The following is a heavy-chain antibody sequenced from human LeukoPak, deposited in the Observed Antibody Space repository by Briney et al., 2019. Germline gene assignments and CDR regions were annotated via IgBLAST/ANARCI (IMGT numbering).Heavy chain of an antibody. CDR3: AVLQAHRPLAS. V-gene: IGHV4-61*08. CDR1: GGSVSSSGHF. Sequence: PSETLSLTCTVSGGSVSSSGHFWNWVRQTPGKGLEWIGYTHDHGSTNYNPSLKSRVTISVDTSNNQFSLRLSSVTAADTAIYFCAVLQAHRPLASWGQGTLVTVSS. J-gene: IGHJ4*02. D-gene: IGHD2-15*01. CDR2: THDHGST.